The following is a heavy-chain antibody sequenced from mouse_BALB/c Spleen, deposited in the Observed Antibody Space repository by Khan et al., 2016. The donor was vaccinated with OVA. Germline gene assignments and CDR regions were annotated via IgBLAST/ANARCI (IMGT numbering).Heavy chain of an antibody. CDR1: GYSFTAYY. Sequence: LKVFGPDLVKTGASVKISCKASGYSFTAYYMNWVKLSHGKSLERIGRINPNTDNTNYNQKFKGKAILTVDTSSSTAYMELRSLTSEDSAVYFCARGYDFFAYWGQGTLVTVSA. J-gene: IGHJ3*01. V-gene: IGHV1-26*01. CDR3: ARGYDFFAY. CDR2: INPNTDNT. D-gene: IGHD2-14*01.